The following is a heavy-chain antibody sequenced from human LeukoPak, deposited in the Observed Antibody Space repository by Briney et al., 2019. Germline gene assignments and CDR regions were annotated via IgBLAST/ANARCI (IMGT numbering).Heavy chain of an antibody. Sequence: ASVKVSCKASGYTFTSYYMHWMRQAPGQGLEWMGIINPSGGSTSYAQKFQGRVTMTRDTSTSTVYMELSSLRSEDTAVYYCARTRGWGYYDSSGYGPDIWGQGTMVTVSS. CDR2: INPSGGST. J-gene: IGHJ3*02. CDR3: ARTRGWGYYDSSGYGPDI. D-gene: IGHD3-22*01. CDR1: GYTFTSYY. V-gene: IGHV1-46*01.